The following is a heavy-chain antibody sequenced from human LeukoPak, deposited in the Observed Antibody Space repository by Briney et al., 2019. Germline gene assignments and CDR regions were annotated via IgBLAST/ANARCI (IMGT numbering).Heavy chain of an antibody. CDR2: ISYDGNNA. CDR1: GFTFSTYT. V-gene: IGHV3-30*04. Sequence: GGSLRLSCAASGFTFSTYTIHWVRQAPGKGLEWVAVISYDGNNAFYADSVKGRFTISRDNAKNTLYLQMNSLRAEDTAVYYCARSMVTIPIPGGYWGQGTLVTVSS. J-gene: IGHJ4*02. CDR3: ARSMVTIPIPGGY. D-gene: IGHD5-24*01.